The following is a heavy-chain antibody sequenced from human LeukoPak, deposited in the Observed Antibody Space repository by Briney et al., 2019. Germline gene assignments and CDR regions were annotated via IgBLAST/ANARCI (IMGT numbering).Heavy chain of an antibody. CDR3: ARGLPRARIPGGSYSSYFQH. Sequence: SETLSLTCAVYGGSFSGYYWSWIRQPPGKGLEWVGGISHSGSPNYNASLKSRVTISVDTSKNQFSLKLSSVPAADTAVYYCARGLPRARIPGGSYSSYFQHWGQGTLVTVSS. D-gene: IGHD1-26*01. CDR2: ISHSGSP. CDR1: GGSFSGYY. J-gene: IGHJ1*01. V-gene: IGHV4-34*01.